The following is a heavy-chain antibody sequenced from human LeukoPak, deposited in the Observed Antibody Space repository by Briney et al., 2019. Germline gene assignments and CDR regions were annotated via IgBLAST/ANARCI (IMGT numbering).Heavy chain of an antibody. CDR3: AREGGYCSGGSCYYYYGMDV. D-gene: IGHD2-15*01. CDR2: IIPIFGTA. Sequence: SVKVSCKASGGTYSSYAISWVRQAPGQGLEWMGGIIPIFGTANYAQKFQGRVTITADESTSTAYMELSSLRSEDTAVYYCAREGGYCSGGSCYYYYGMDVWGQGTTVTVSS. J-gene: IGHJ6*02. CDR1: GGTYSSYA. V-gene: IGHV1-69*13.